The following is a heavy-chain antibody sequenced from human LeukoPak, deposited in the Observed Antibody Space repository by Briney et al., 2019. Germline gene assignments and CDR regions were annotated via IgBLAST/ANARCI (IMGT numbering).Heavy chain of an antibody. D-gene: IGHD5-12*01. Sequence: SETLSLTCTVSGGSIMSYFWSWLRQPPGKGLEWIGYIWDTEITDYNPSLKSRVTISLDTSKNHFSLKLRSVTAADTALYFCARGLVLATDDAFDIWGQGTLVTVSS. CDR3: ARGLVLATDDAFDI. J-gene: IGHJ3*02. CDR2: IWDTEIT. CDR1: GGSIMSYF. V-gene: IGHV4-59*01.